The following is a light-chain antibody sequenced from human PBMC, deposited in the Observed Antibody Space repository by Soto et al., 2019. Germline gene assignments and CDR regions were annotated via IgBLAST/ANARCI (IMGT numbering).Light chain of an antibody. Sequence: DIQMTQSPSSLSASVGDRVTITCRASQSISSYLNWYQHKPGKAPKLLIYAASSLQSGVPSRFSGSGSGTEFTLTVSSLQPEDFAPYYCQQSYSTPRTFGQGTKVEVK. CDR2: AAS. CDR1: QSISSY. V-gene: IGKV1-39*01. J-gene: IGKJ1*01. CDR3: QQSYSTPRT.